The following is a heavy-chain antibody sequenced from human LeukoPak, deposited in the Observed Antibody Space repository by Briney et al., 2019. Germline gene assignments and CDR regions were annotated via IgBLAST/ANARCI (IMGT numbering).Heavy chain of an antibody. CDR2: IYPGDSDT. Sequence: GESLKISCKGSGYSFTSYWIGWVRQMPGKGLEWMGIIYPGDSDTKYSPSFQGQVTMSVDKFISTAYLQWSSLKAEDTAVYYCARGRGSSARLGYYFYYIDVWGKGTTVTVSS. D-gene: IGHD1-26*01. CDR1: GYSFTSYW. CDR3: ARGRGSSARLGYYFYYIDV. V-gene: IGHV5-51*01. J-gene: IGHJ6*03.